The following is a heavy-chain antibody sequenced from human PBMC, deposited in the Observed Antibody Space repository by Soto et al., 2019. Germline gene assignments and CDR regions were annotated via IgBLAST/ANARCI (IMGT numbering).Heavy chain of an antibody. CDR2: IIPIFGAA. J-gene: IGHJ4*02. V-gene: IGHV1-69*13. CDR1: GGTFSSYA. D-gene: IGHD3-10*01. CDR3: ARGFTMVRGVPELFDY. Sequence: ASVKVSCKASGGTFSSYAISWVRQAPGQGLEWMGGIIPIFGAANYAQKFQGRVTITADESTSTAYMELSSLRSEDTAVYYCARGFTMVRGVPELFDYWGQGTLVTVSS.